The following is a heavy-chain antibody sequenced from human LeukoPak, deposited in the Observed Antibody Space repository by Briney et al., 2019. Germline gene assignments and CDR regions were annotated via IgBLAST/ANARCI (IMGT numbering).Heavy chain of an antibody. CDR1: GFIFSIYW. Sequence: SGGSLRLSCAASGFIFSIYWMRWVRQAPGKGLEWVANIKEDGSEKYYVGSVKGRFTISRDNAKNSLYLQMNNLRAEDTAVYYCVRDGYCSGGTGYSAYGGYWGQGTLVTVSS. CDR3: VRDGYCSGGTGYSAYGGY. D-gene: IGHD2-15*01. J-gene: IGHJ4*02. CDR2: IKEDGSEK. V-gene: IGHV3-7*01.